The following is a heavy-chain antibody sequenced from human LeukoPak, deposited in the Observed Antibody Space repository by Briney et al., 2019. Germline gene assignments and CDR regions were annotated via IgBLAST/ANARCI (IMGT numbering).Heavy chain of an antibody. V-gene: IGHV1-18*01. CDR3: ARDSPIVGATAGFDY. CDR2: ISAYNGNT. Sequence: ASVKVSCKAPGYTFTSYGISWVRQAPGQGLEWMGWISAYNGNTNYAQKLQGRVTLTTDTSTSTAYMELRSLRSDDTAVFYCARDSPIVGATAGFDYWGQGTLVTVSS. D-gene: IGHD1-26*01. CDR1: GYTFTSYG. J-gene: IGHJ4*02.